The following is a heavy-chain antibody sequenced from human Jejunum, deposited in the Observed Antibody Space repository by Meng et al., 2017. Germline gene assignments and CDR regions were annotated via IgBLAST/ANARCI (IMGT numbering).Heavy chain of an antibody. CDR1: GASVSSGGYY. CDR3: ARDIRGDGRTYDY. D-gene: IGHD5-24*01. Sequence: SETLSLTCTVSGASVSSGGYYWSWIRQPAGKGLEWIGRIYDSGSTNYNPSLRSRVIISLDTSKNQFSMKLTSVTAADTAVYYCARDIRGDGRTYDYWGQGTLVTVSS. J-gene: IGHJ4*02. V-gene: IGHV4-61*02. CDR2: IYDSGST.